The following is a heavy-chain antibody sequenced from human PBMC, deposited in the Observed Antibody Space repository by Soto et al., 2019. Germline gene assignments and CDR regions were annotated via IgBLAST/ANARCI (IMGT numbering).Heavy chain of an antibody. J-gene: IGHJ4*02. CDR2: INHSGST. V-gene: IGHV4-34*01. CDR1: GGSFSGYY. D-gene: IGHD1-26*01. CDR3: ASRGGLLPFDH. Sequence: SETLSLTCAVYGGSFSGYYWSWIRQPPGKGLEWIGEINHSGSTNYTPSLKSRVTISVDTSKNQFFLKLSSVTAAGPGVYYFASRGGLLPFDHWGQGTLVTVSS.